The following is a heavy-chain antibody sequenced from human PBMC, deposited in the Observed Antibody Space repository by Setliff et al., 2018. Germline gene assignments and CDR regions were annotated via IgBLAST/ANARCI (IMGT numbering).Heavy chain of an antibody. J-gene: IGHJ4*02. Sequence: PGGSLRLSCAASGFNFMNYGMNWVRQAPGEGLEWVSYISSISSSTIYYADSVKGRFTISRDNAKNSVYLQMNSLRAEDTAVYYCASANTTGYYYFDNWGQGTLVTVSS. V-gene: IGHV3-48*04. CDR1: GFNFMNYG. CDR3: ASANTTGYYYFDN. CDR2: ISSISSSTI. D-gene: IGHD5-12*01.